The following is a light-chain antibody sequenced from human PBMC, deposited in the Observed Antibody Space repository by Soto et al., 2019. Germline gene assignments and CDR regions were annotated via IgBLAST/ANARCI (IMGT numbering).Light chain of an antibody. CDR1: QSISSW. J-gene: IGKJ1*01. Sequence: DIQMTQSPSTLSASVGYRVTITCRASQSISSWLAWYQQKPGKAPKLLIYDASSLESGVPSRFSGSGSGTEFTLTISSLQPDDFATYYCQQYNSYSWTFGQGTTVDI. CDR2: DAS. V-gene: IGKV1-5*01. CDR3: QQYNSYSWT.